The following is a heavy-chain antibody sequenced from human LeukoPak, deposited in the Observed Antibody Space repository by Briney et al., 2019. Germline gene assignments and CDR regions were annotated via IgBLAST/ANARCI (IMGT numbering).Heavy chain of an antibody. V-gene: IGHV1-46*01. CDR1: GYILSSYN. J-gene: IGHJ5*02. D-gene: IGHD3-3*01. CDR2: INPSGGDT. CDR3: ARDGLEYNWFDP. Sequence: ASVKVSCKASGYILSSYNMHWVRQAPGQGLEWLGIINPSGGDTKYAQKFQGRVTLTRDKSTSTVYMELSSLTSDDTAVYYCARDGLEYNWFDPWGQGTLVTVSS.